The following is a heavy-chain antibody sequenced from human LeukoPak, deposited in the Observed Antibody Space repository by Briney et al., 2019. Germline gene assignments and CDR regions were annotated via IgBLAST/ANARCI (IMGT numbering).Heavy chain of an antibody. D-gene: IGHD6-13*01. CDR2: IIPIFGTA. J-gene: IGHJ3*02. V-gene: IGHV1-69*05. Sequence: LGASVKLSCKASGGTFSSYAISWVRQAPGQGLEWMGGIIPIFGTANYAQKFQGGVTITTDESTSTAYMELSSLRSEDTAVYYCARSLAAALTHDAFDIWGQGTMVTVSS. CDR1: GGTFSSYA. CDR3: ARSLAAALTHDAFDI.